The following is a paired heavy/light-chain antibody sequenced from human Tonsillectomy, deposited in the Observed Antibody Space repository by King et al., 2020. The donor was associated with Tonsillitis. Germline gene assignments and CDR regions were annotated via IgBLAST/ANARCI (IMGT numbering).Light chain of an antibody. J-gene: IGKJ1*01. Sequence: AIQMTQSPSSLSASVGDRVTITCRASQGIRSDLGWYQQKPGEAPKLLIYAASNLQSGVPSRISGSGSGTDFTLTISGLQPEDFATYYCLQDYNYPRTFGQGTKVEIK. V-gene: IGKV1-6*01. CDR3: LQDYNYPRT. CDR1: QGIRSD. CDR2: AAS.
Heavy chain of an antibody. CDR3: ARVMIGGHGAFDI. V-gene: IGHV3-30-3*01. J-gene: IGHJ3*02. CDR2: ILFDGSNE. D-gene: IGHD2-15*01. Sequence: QVQLVESGGGVVQPGRSLRLSCAASGFIFRSFTMHWVRQAPGKGLEWVAVILFDGSNENYADSVKGRFTISRDNSKNTLYLQMNSLRAEDTAVYYCARVMIGGHGAFDIWGQGTMVTVSS. CDR1: GFIFRSFT.